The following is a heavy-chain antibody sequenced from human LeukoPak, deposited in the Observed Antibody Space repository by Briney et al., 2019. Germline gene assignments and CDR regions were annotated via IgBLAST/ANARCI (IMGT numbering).Heavy chain of an antibody. CDR2: INHSRST. Sequence: SETLSLTCAVYGGSFSGYYWSWIRQPPGKGLEWIGEINHSRSTNYNPSLKSRVTISVDTSKNQFSLKLSSVTAADTAVYYCARLPTITFFDYWGQGTLVTVSS. V-gene: IGHV4-34*01. J-gene: IGHJ4*02. CDR1: GGSFSGYY. D-gene: IGHD5-12*01. CDR3: ARLPTITFFDY.